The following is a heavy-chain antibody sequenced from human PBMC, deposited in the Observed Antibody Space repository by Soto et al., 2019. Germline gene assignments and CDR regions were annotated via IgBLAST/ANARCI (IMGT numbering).Heavy chain of an antibody. CDR2: IYHSGST. CDR3: ARGRRAINWFDP. D-gene: IGHD2-2*01. Sequence: SETLSLTCTVSGGPISSGGYSWSWIRQPPGKGLEWIGYIYHSGSTYYNPSLKSRVTISVDRSKNQFSLKLSSVTAADTAVYYCARGRRAINWFDPWGQGTLVTVSS. J-gene: IGHJ5*02. V-gene: IGHV4-30-2*01. CDR1: GGPISSGGYS.